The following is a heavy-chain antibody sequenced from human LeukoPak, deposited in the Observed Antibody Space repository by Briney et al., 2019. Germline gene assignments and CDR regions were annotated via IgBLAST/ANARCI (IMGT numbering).Heavy chain of an antibody. D-gene: IGHD2-21*02. CDR1: EFDFFSYG. Sequence: GGSLRLSCVASEFDFFSYGMQWVRQAPGKGMVWVSRIFSDGTTTSYADSVKGRFTISRDNAKNTLYLQMNSLRAEDAAVYYCARELHREVTLDYWGQGTLVTVSP. CDR2: IFSDGTTT. J-gene: IGHJ4*01. CDR3: ARELHREVTLDY. V-gene: IGHV3-74*01.